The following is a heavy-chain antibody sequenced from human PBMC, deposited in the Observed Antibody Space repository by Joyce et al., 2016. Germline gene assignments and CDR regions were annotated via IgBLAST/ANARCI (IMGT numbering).Heavy chain of an antibody. CDR1: GDSVTSLF. D-gene: IGHD3-16*01. V-gene: IGHV4-59*02. J-gene: IGHJ4*02. CDR3: ARDGGYYFDY. Sequence: QVHLQESGPGLVKPSETLSLTCTVSGDSVTSLFWNWIRQPPGKGLEWVAHISSTGSTKYNPSLNSRATISLDAPRNHFSLKLTSVTAADTAIYYCARDGGYYFDYWGQGTLVAVSS. CDR2: ISSTGST.